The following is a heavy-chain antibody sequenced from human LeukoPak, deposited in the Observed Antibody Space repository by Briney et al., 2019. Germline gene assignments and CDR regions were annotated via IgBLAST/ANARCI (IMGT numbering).Heavy chain of an antibody. D-gene: IGHD6-13*01. V-gene: IGHV1-2*02. CDR3: ARDRKGPGYSREFDL. Sequence: ASVKVSCKASGYTFTGYYLHWVRQAPGQGLEWMGWINPDTGGTTYAQKFQGRVTMTSDTSISTAYMELSRLRSDDTAEYYCARDRKGPGYSREFDLWGQGTLVTVSS. CDR2: INPDTGGT. CDR1: GYTFTGYY. J-gene: IGHJ4*02.